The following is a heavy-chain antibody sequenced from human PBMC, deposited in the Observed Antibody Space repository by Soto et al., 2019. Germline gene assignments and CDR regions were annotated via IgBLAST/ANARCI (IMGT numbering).Heavy chain of an antibody. D-gene: IGHD3-10*01. Sequence: QVQLVQSGAEVKKPGASVTVSCKASGYSFANYTIHWVRQAPGQGLEWMGWLNPDTASTKFSPKFQGRVIITRDKSAHTAFMQLTSLTSEDTALYYCARGGGYYGSGAYYRGYFDHWGLGTLVAVSS. CDR3: ARGGGYYGSGAYYRGYFDH. CDR2: LNPDTAST. J-gene: IGHJ4*02. CDR1: GYSFANYT. V-gene: IGHV1-3*01.